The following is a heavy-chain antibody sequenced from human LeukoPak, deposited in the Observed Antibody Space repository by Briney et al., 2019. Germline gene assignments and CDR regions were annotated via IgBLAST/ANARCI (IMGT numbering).Heavy chain of an antibody. V-gene: IGHV3-7*01. D-gene: IGHD3-3*01. CDR2: IKQDGSEK. CDR1: GFTFSSYW. Sequence: GGSLRLSCAASGFTFSSYWMSWVRQAPGKGLEWVANIKQDGSEKYYVDSVKGRFTTSRDNAKNSLYLQMNSLRAEDTAVYYCARDRYDFWSGQDYWGQGTLVTVSS. CDR3: ARDRYDFWSGQDY. J-gene: IGHJ4*02.